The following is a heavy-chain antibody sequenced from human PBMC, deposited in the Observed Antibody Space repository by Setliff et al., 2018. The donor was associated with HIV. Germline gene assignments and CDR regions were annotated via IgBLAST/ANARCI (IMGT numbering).Heavy chain of an antibody. CDR2: ISGSGSII. V-gene: IGHV3-48*03. J-gene: IGHJ3*01. D-gene: IGHD1-26*01. CDR3: AKPTSGLYPRAFDL. Sequence: GESLKISCAASGFTFGSYDMNWVRQAPGKGLEWVSYISGSGSIIYYADSVKGRFTVSRDDSENMLFLQMNSLGPEDTAIYYCAKPTSGLYPRAFDLWGQGTMVTVSS. CDR1: GFTFGSYD.